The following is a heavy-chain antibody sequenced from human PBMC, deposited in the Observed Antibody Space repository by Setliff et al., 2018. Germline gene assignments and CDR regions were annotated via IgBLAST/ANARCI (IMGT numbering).Heavy chain of an antibody. D-gene: IGHD3-10*01. Sequence: SVKVSCKASGGTFSSYAISWVRQAPGQGLEWMGGIIPILGIANYAQKFQGRVTITADKSTSTAYMELSSLRSEDTAVYYCARGPGGSGSYVFYYYYYGMDVWGQGTTVTVSS. J-gene: IGHJ6*02. CDR3: ARGPGGSGSYVFYYYYYGMDV. V-gene: IGHV1-69*10. CDR2: IIPILGIA. CDR1: GGTFSSYA.